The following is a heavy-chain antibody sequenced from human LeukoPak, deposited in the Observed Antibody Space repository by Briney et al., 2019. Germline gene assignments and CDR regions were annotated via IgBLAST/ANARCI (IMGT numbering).Heavy chain of an antibody. V-gene: IGHV3-66*01. J-gene: IGHJ4*02. CDR3: ARDPPAVAINTYG. D-gene: IGHD5-24*01. CDR2: IYSGGDT. CDR1: GVTVSNNF. Sequence: GGSLRLSCAASGVTVSNNFMLWVRHAPGQGLELVSLIYSGGDTHYADSVKGRFTVSRDNSKNTLYLQMNNLRAEDTAVYYCARDPPAVAINTYGWGQGTLVTVSS.